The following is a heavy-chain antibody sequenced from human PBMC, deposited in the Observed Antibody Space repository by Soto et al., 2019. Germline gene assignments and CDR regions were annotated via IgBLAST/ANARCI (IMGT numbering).Heavy chain of an antibody. Sequence: GGSLRLSCAASGLMCSDLWLHWVRQAPGRGLDWVSRIKNDGTGTMYADSAKGRLSSSRDNAKNTLYLQMNSLRVEDTAVYYCVRGDGDYHDGNGYLGRHWGQGTLVTVSS. CDR2: IKNDGTGT. V-gene: IGHV3-74*03. CDR1: GLMCSDLW. D-gene: IGHD5-18*01. J-gene: IGHJ4*02. CDR3: VRGDGDYHDGNGYLGRH.